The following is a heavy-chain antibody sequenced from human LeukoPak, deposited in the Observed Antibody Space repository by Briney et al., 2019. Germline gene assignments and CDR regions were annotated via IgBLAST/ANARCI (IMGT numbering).Heavy chain of an antibody. CDR2: IKSKTDGGTT. Sequence: GGSLRLSCAASGFTFSNAWMSWVRQAPGKGLEWVGRIKSKTDGGTTDCAAPVKGRFTISRDDSKNTLYLQMNSLKTEDTAVYYCTTLLWFGELDYWGQGTLVTVSS. J-gene: IGHJ4*02. V-gene: IGHV3-15*01. CDR3: TTLLWFGELDY. D-gene: IGHD3-10*01. CDR1: GFTFSNAW.